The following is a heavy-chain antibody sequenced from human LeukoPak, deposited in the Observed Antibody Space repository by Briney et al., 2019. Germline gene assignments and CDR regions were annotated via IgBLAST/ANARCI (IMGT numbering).Heavy chain of an antibody. CDR3: AKGGLMDAFDI. CDR2: ISGSGGST. Sequence: GGSLRLSCAASGFTFSTHAMSWVRQAPGKGLEWVSAISGSGGSTYYTDSVKGRFTISRDNSKTTLYLQMNSLRAEDTAVYYCAKGGLMDAFDIWGQGTMVTVSS. J-gene: IGHJ3*02. CDR1: GFTFSTHA. D-gene: IGHD2-21*01. V-gene: IGHV3-23*01.